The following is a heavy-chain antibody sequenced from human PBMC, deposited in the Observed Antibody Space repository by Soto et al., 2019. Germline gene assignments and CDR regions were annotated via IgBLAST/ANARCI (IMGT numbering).Heavy chain of an antibody. CDR1: SGSISSSNW. J-gene: IGHJ5*02. Sequence: QVQLQESGPGLVKPSGTLSLTCAVSSGSISSSNWWSWVRQPPGKGLEWIGEIYHSGSTNYNPSLKSRVTISVDKSKNQFSLKLSSVTAADTAVYYCARVLDERYSGYRKRFNWFDPWGQGTLVTVSS. D-gene: IGHD5-12*01. CDR2: IYHSGST. V-gene: IGHV4-4*02. CDR3: ARVLDERYSGYRKRFNWFDP.